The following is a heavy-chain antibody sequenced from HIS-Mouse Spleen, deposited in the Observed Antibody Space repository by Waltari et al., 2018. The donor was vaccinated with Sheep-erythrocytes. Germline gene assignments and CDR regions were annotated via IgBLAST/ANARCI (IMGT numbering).Heavy chain of an antibody. Sequence: EVQLLESGGGLVQPGGSLRLSCAASGLTVSSYDMSWVRQAPGKGLEWVSAISGSGGSTYYADSVKGRFTISRDNSKNTLYLQMNSLRAEDTAVYYCAKDPSSLFDYWGQGTLVTVSS. CDR1: GLTVSSYD. CDR2: ISGSGGST. CDR3: AKDPSSLFDY. V-gene: IGHV3-23*01. J-gene: IGHJ4*02.